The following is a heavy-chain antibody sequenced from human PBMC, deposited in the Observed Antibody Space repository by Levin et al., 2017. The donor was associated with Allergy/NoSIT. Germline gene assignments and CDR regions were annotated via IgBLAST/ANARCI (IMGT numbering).Heavy chain of an antibody. V-gene: IGHV3-11*01. CDR1: GFTFGDYY. CDR3: ARCRGRHDYVWGSHRVTWFDS. CDR2: INSGGLTT. J-gene: IGHJ5*01. Sequence: GGSLRLSCVGSGFTFGDYYMSWIRQAPGKGLEWLSYINSGGLTTSYADSVKGRFTISRDNAKNSLYLQMNSLRAEDTAVYYCARCRGRHDYVWGSHRVTWFDSWGQGTLVSVSS. D-gene: IGHD3-16*02.